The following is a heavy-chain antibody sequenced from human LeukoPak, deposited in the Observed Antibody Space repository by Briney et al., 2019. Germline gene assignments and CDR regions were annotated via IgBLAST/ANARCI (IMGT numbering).Heavy chain of an antibody. Sequence: GGSLRLSCAASGFTFDDYAMHWVRQAPGKGLEWVSLISGDGGSTYYADSVKGRFTVSRDNSKNSLYLQMNSPRTEDTALYYCAKDMYYYDSSAFDYWGQGTLVTVSS. CDR2: ISGDGGST. J-gene: IGHJ4*02. V-gene: IGHV3-43*02. CDR1: GFTFDDYA. CDR3: AKDMYYYDSSAFDY. D-gene: IGHD3-22*01.